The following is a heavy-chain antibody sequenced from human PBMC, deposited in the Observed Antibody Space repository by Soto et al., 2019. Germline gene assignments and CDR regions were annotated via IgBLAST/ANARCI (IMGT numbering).Heavy chain of an antibody. CDR3: AKDAYNAAFDV. CDR1: GFSFNIFG. D-gene: IGHD1-1*01. V-gene: IGHV3-30*18. CDR2: ISKNGDNQ. Sequence: GGSLRLSCATSGFSFNIFGMHWVRQAPGKALEWVGLISKNGDNQYYGDSAKGRFIISRDNPKNSLYLQLHSLRPDDTAVHYCAKDAYNAAFDVWGQGTMFTVAS. J-gene: IGHJ3*01.